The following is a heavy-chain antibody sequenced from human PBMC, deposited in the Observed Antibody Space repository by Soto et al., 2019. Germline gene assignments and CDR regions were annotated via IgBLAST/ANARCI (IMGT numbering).Heavy chain of an antibody. CDR1: GGKIISYR. CDR2: TAYTGNT. J-gene: IGHJ5*02. CDR3: ARDMHAGVTPFSAP. D-gene: IGHD2-21*02. V-gene: IGHV4-59*01. Sequence: VAGGKIISYRWSRIRQYPGKGLEWIAYTAYTGNTNYNPSLKSRVTISMDTSKNQLSLKLTSMTAADTAVYYCARDMHAGVTPFSAPWGQRTLLTVSS.